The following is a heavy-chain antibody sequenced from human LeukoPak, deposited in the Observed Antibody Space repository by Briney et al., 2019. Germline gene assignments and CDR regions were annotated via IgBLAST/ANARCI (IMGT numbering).Heavy chain of an antibody. J-gene: IGHJ6*02. CDR2: IYYSGST. Sequence: PSETLSLTCTVSGGSISSGGYYWSWIRQHPGKGLEWIGYIYYSGSTYYNPSLKSRVTISVDTSKNQFSLKLSSVTAADTAVYYCARTHADSSSWYYYGMDVWGQGTTVTVSS. V-gene: IGHV4-31*03. CDR3: ARTHADSSSWYYYGMDV. CDR1: GGSISSGGYY. D-gene: IGHD6-13*01.